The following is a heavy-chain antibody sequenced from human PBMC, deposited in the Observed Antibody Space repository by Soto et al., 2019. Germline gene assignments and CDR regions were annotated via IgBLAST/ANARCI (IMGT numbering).Heavy chain of an antibody. CDR2: ISSSSIYI. D-gene: IGHD3-22*01. J-gene: IGHJ1*01. CDR1: GFTFSDYS. CDR3: ARDTSSGPSGNFQH. Sequence: GGSLRLSCAASGFTFSDYSMNWVRQAPGKGLEWVASISSSSIYIFYADSMKGRITISRDNAKNSLHLQMNSLRAEDTAVYYCARDTSSGPSGNFQHWGQGTLVTVS. V-gene: IGHV3-21*01.